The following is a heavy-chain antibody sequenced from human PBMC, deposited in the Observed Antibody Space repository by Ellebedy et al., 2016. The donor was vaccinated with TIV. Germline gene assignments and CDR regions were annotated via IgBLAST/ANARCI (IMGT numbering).Heavy chain of an antibody. D-gene: IGHD3-3*01. J-gene: IGHJ5*02. Sequence: GESLKISCAASGFSFSPQWMSWVRQAPGKGLVWVSGITGNGRGTNYADSVRGRFVISRDNAKNILYLQMNSLGADDTAVDYCTREHWSSLPAWGQGTLVTVSS. CDR1: GFSFSPQW. V-gene: IGHV3-74*01. CDR3: TREHWSSLPA. CDR2: ITGNGRGT.